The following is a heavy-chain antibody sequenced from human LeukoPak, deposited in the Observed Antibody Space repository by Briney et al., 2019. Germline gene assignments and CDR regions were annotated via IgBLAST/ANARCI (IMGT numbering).Heavy chain of an antibody. Sequence: SEALSLTCTVSGVSISSYYWSWIRQLPGKGLEWIGYIYYSGSTNYNPSLKSRVTISLDTSKNQFSLKLSSVTAADTAVYYCARHDGSSWYYAFDVWGQGTMVTVSS. CDR1: GVSISSYY. V-gene: IGHV4-59*08. CDR2: IYYSGST. CDR3: ARHDGSSWYYAFDV. D-gene: IGHD6-13*01. J-gene: IGHJ3*01.